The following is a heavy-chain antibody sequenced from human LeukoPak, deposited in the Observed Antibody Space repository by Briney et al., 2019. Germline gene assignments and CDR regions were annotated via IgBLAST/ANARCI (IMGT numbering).Heavy chain of an antibody. J-gene: IGHJ4*02. V-gene: IGHV4-34*01. Sequence: SETLSLTCAVYGGSFSGYSWTWIRQPPGKGLEWIGEMSHSGYPNYNPSLKSRVAISVDTSKNQFSLNLTSVTAADTAVYYCARRPAGSSIDYWGQGTLVTVSS. CDR3: ARRPAGSSIDY. CDR2: MSHSGYP. CDR1: GGSFSGYS. D-gene: IGHD6-19*01.